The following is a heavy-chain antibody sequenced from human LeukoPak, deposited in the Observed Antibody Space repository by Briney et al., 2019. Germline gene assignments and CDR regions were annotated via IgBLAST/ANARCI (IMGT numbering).Heavy chain of an antibody. Sequence: GGSLRLSCAASGFTFSRCSMNWVRQAPGKGLEWVSSISSSSSYIYYADSVKGRFTISRDNAKNSLYLQMNSLRAEDTAVYYCARGGGGNWVPYFDYWGQGTLVTVSS. V-gene: IGHV3-21*01. D-gene: IGHD4-23*01. CDR1: GFTFSRCS. CDR2: ISSSSSYI. CDR3: ARGGGGNWVPYFDY. J-gene: IGHJ4*02.